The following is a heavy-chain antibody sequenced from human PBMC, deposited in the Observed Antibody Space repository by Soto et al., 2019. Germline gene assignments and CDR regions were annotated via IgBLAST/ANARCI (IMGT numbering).Heavy chain of an antibody. V-gene: IGHV4-30-2*01. J-gene: IGHJ2*01. CDR3: ARPSVGGWYFDL. CDR2: IYHSGST. CDR1: GGSISSGGYS. D-gene: IGHD3-10*01. Sequence: QLQLQESGSGLVKPSQTLSLTCAVSGGSISSGGYSWSWIRQPPGKGLEWIGYIYHSGSTYYNPSLSSRVTISVDRTKNQFSLKPRSGTAADTAVYYCARPSVGGWYFDLWGRGTLVTVSS.